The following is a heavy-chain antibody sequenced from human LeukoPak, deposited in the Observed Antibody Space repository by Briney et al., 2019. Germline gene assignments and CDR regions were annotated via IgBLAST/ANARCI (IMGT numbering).Heavy chain of an antibody. Sequence: QTGGSLRLSCSASGFTFSNYAMHWVRQAPGKGLEWVAVISYDGSNKYYADSVKGRFTISRENSKNTLYLQMNSLRAEDTAVYYCAKDSAKKYDDYWGQGTLVTVSS. V-gene: IGHV3-30*04. CDR2: ISYDGSNK. CDR3: AKDSAKKYDDY. D-gene: IGHD2/OR15-2a*01. J-gene: IGHJ4*02. CDR1: GFTFSNYA.